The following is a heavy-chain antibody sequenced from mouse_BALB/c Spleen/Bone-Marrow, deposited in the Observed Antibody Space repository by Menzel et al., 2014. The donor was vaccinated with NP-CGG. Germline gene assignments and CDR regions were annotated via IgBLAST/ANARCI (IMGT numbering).Heavy chain of an antibody. Sequence: VQGVESGPELVRPGVSVKLPCKGSGYTFTAYAMHWVKQSHAESLEWIGLISTYSGNTHYNQNFKGKATMTVDKSSSTAYMELARLTSEDSAIYYCARNFYGSSYFDYWGQGTTLTVSS. CDR1: GYTFTAYA. CDR3: ARNFYGSSYFDY. V-gene: IGHV1-67*01. J-gene: IGHJ2*01. D-gene: IGHD1-1*01. CDR2: ISTYSGNT.